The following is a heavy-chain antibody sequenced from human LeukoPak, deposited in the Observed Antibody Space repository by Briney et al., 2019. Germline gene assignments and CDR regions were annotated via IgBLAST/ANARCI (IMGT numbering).Heavy chain of an antibody. D-gene: IGHD3-22*01. CDR2: ISGSGGST. V-gene: IGHV3-23*01. CDR1: GFTFSSYA. J-gene: IGHJ4*02. CDR3: AKAGDSSGYYAFAGDFDY. Sequence: GSLRLSCAASGFTFSSYAMSWVRQAPGKGLEWVSAISGSGGSTYYADSVKGRFTISRDNSKNTLYLQMNSLRAEDTAVYYCAKAGDSSGYYAFAGDFDYWGQGTLVTVSS.